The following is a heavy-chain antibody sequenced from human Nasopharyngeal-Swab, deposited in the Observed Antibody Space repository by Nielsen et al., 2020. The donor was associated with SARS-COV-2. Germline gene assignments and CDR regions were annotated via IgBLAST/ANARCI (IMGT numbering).Heavy chain of an antibody. Sequence: RQAPGKGPEWIGEINHSGSTNYNPSLKSRVTISVDTSKNQFSLKLSSVTAADTAVYYCARGSDYDFWSGYYYGMDVWGQGTTVTVSS. V-gene: IGHV4-34*01. CDR2: INHSGST. J-gene: IGHJ6*02. CDR3: ARGSDYDFWSGYYYGMDV. D-gene: IGHD3-3*01.